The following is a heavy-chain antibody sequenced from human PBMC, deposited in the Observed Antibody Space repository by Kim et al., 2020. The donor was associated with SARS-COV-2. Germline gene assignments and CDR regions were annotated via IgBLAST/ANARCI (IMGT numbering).Heavy chain of an antibody. D-gene: IGHD1-26*01. CDR3: ATSRGGGYTNWFDP. Sequence: SETLSLTCSVSGGSISSNYWSWIRQPPGKGLEWIGNIYYSGSTNYNPSLKSRVTISVDTSRNQFPLKLCSVTAADTAVYYCATSRGGGYTNWFDPWGQGTLVTVSS. CDR2: IYYSGST. J-gene: IGHJ5*02. V-gene: IGHV4-59*13. CDR1: GGSISSNY.